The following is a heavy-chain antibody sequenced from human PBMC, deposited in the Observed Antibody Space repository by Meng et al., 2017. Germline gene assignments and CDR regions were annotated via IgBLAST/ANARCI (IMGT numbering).Heavy chain of an antibody. V-gene: IGHV3-66*01. CDR3: ARDPTDTVTTTRDY. J-gene: IGHJ4*02. D-gene: IGHD4-17*01. CDR1: GFTVSSHY. CDR2: IYSGGST. Sequence: GESLKISCAASGFTVSSHYMSWVRQAPGKGLEWVSVIYSGGSTYYADSAKGRFTISRDNSKNTLYLQMNSLRAEDTAVYYCARDPTDTVTTTRDYWGQGTLVTVSS.